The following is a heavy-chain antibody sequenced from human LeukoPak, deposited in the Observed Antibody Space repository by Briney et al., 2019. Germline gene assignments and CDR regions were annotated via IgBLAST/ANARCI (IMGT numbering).Heavy chain of an antibody. CDR3: ARARGYSYGFDY. CDR1: GFSLSTSGMR. D-gene: IGHD5-18*01. CDR2: IDWDDDK. V-gene: IGHV2-70*04. J-gene: IGHJ4*02. Sequence: SGPTLVNPTQTLTLTCTFSGFSLSTSGMRVSWIRQPPGKALEWLARIDWDDDKFYSTSLKTRLTISKDTSKNQVVLTMTNVDPVDTATYYCARARGYSYGFDYWGQGTLVTVSS.